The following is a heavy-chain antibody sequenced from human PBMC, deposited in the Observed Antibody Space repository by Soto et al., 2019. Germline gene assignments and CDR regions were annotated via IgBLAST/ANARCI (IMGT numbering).Heavy chain of an antibody. CDR3: AISDSSLWHWFDP. Sequence: QVQLVDSGGGVVQPGRSLRLSCAASGFTFSSYPMHWVLQAPGKGPEWVAVISVNGNTIHYGYSVKGRFTISRDNSKNSLYQQMSSLTVEDTAVYCCAISDSSLWHWFDPWGQGTLVTVSS. CDR1: GFTFSSYP. CDR2: ISVNGNTI. J-gene: IGHJ5*02. V-gene: IGHV3-30-3*01. D-gene: IGHD6-13*01.